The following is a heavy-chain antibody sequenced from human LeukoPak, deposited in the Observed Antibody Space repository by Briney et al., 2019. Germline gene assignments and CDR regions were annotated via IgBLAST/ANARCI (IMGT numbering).Heavy chain of an antibody. D-gene: IGHD1-26*01. J-gene: IGHJ6*03. Sequence: GGSLRLSCAASGFTFSRYSMSWVRQAPGKGLEWVSAISGSGTTIYYADSVKGRFTISRDNSKNTLYLQINSLRAEDTAVYYCAKDSGGTYFYYYYYLDVWGKGTTVTVSS. CDR2: ISGSGTTI. V-gene: IGHV3-23*01. CDR1: GFTFSRYS. CDR3: AKDSGGTYFYYYYYLDV.